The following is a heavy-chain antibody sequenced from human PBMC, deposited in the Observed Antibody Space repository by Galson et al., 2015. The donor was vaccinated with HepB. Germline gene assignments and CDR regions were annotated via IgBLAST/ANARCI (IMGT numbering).Heavy chain of an antibody. D-gene: IGHD6-19*01. V-gene: IGHV3-23*01. Sequence: SLRLSCTASGFTFSIYAMTWVRQAPGKGLEWVSVISGSGDITYYTGSVKGRFTISRDNSKNTLYLQMNSLRAEDTAVYYCAKDNWLSYSNGWYDYWGQGTLVTVSS. CDR1: GFTFSIYA. J-gene: IGHJ4*02. CDR2: ISGSGDIT. CDR3: AKDNWLSYSNGWYDY.